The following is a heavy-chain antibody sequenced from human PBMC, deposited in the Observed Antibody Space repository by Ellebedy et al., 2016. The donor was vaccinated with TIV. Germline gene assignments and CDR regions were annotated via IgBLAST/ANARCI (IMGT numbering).Heavy chain of an antibody. CDR3: ARSVRYSSSWYYYYYMDV. D-gene: IGHD6-13*01. Sequence: SETLSLXCTVSGGSISSYYWSWIRQPAGKGLEWIGRIYTSGSTNYNPSLKSRVTMSVDTSKNQFSLKLSSVTAADTAVYYCARSVRYSSSWYYYYYMDVWGKGTTVTVSS. J-gene: IGHJ6*03. CDR2: IYTSGST. V-gene: IGHV4-4*07. CDR1: GGSISSYY.